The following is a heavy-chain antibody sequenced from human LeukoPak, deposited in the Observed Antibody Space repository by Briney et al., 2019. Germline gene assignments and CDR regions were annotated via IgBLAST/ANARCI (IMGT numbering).Heavy chain of an antibody. CDR1: GGSIRNFY. D-gene: IGHD6-13*01. CDR3: ARVHRAIAAAGDEGFDY. V-gene: IGHV4-59*01. Sequence: SETLSLTCTVSGGSIRNFYWSWIRQPPGEGLEWIGFSYYGGSTKYSPSLQSRVTISLDTSKNQVSLKLSSVTAADTAVYYCARVHRAIAAAGDEGFDYWGQGTLVTVSS. J-gene: IGHJ4*02. CDR2: SYYGGST.